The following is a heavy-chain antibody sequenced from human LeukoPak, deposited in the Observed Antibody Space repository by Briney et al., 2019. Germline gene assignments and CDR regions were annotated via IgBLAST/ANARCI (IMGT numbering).Heavy chain of an antibody. V-gene: IGHV3-48*03. CDR2: ISSSGRTM. J-gene: IGHJ3*02. Sequence: GGSLRLSCAASGFIFSSYEMGWVRQAPGKGLEWVSYISSSGRTMYYADSVKGRFTVSRDNAKNSLYLQMNSLRAEDTAIYYCARDHHRRHYDSQARDTFDIWGQGTMVTVSS. CDR3: ARDHHRRHYDSQARDTFDI. CDR1: GFIFSSYE. D-gene: IGHD3-22*01.